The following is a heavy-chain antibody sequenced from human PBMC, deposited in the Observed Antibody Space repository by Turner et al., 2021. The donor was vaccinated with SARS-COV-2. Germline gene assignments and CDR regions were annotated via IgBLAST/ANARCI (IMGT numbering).Heavy chain of an antibody. CDR2: ISGSGGST. Sequence: VQPGASLRLSCAASGFIFSSYVMSWVRQAPGKGLEWVSGISGSGGSTYYADSVKGRFTISRDKSKNTLYLQMNSLRAEDTDVYDCEKAKLGYYLGVDYWGQGTLVTVSS. D-gene: IGHD3-3*01. CDR1: GFIFSSYV. CDR3: EKAKLGYYLGVDY. J-gene: IGHJ4*02. V-gene: IGHV3-23*01.